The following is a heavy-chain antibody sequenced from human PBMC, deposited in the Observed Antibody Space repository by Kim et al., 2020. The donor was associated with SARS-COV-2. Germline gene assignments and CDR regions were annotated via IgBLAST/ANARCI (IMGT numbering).Heavy chain of an antibody. CDR2: ISAYNGNT. CDR3: ARGSSYDSPHDEAFDI. D-gene: IGHD3-22*01. Sequence: ASVKVSCKASGYTFTSYGIFWVRQAPGQGLEWMGWISAYNGNTNYAQKLQGRVTMTTDTSTSTAYMELRSLRSDDTAVYYCARGSSYDSPHDEAFDIWGQGTMVTVSS. J-gene: IGHJ3*02. V-gene: IGHV1-18*01. CDR1: GYTFTSYG.